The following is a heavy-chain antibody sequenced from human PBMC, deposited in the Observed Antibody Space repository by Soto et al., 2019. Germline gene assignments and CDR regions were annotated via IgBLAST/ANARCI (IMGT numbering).Heavy chain of an antibody. V-gene: IGHV3-23*05. Sequence: VQLLESGGGLVQPGGSLRLSCVGSGFTFTDYAMSWVRQAPGKGLEWISISGASGSSRDYADSVKGRFIVSRDNSKNTVYLQMNSLRADDTALYYCTRGALRHLLAASRTDYFDFWGPGTLVTVSS. CDR3: TRGALRHLLAASRTDYFDF. D-gene: IGHD2-15*01. CDR1: GFTFTDYA. J-gene: IGHJ4*02. CDR2: SGASGSSR.